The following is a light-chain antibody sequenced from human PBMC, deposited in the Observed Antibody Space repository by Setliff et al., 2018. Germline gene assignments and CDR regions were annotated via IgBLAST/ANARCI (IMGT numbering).Light chain of an antibody. CDR2: DVS. CDR1: TSDIGAYNY. Sequence: QSALAQPVSVSGSPGQSITISCTGSTSDIGAYNYVAWYQQHPGKAPKLMIYDVSVRPSGVSSRFSGSKSGNTASLTISGLQAEDEADYYCSSYSSRTTLDVFGTGTKGTVL. J-gene: IGLJ1*01. V-gene: IGLV2-14*03. CDR3: SSYSSRTTLDV.